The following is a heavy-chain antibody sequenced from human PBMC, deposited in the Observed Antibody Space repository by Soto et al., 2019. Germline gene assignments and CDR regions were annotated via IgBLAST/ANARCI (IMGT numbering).Heavy chain of an antibody. D-gene: IGHD6-13*01. CDR2: INPNSGGT. J-gene: IGHJ6*03. CDR3: ARGGLIAAAEKSYYYHNMDV. V-gene: IGHV1-2*04. Sequence: QVQLVQSGAEVKKPGASVKVSCKASGYTFTGYYMHWVRQAPGQGLEWMGWINPNSGGTNYAQKFQGWVTMTRDTSISTAYMELSMLRSDDTAVYYCARGGLIAAAEKSYYYHNMDVWGKGNTVTVSS. CDR1: GYTFTGYY.